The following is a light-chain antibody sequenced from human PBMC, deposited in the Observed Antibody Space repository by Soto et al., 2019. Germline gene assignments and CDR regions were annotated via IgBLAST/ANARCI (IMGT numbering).Light chain of an antibody. Sequence: SYELTQPQSVSVSPGQTASITCSGDKLGDKYARWYQQKPCQYPVLVIYQDSKLPSGIPERFSGSNSGNTATLTISGTQAMDEADYYCQAWDSSGVFGGGTKLTV. J-gene: IGLJ2*01. CDR2: QDS. CDR1: KLGDKY. V-gene: IGLV3-1*01. CDR3: QAWDSSGV.